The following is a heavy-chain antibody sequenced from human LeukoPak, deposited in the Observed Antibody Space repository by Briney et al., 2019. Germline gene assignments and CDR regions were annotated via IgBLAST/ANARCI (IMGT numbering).Heavy chain of an antibody. CDR1: GYTFTDYY. V-gene: IGHV1-69-2*01. Sequence: ATVKISCKVSGYTFTDYYMHWVQQAPGKGLEGMGLVDPEDGETIYEEKFQGRVTITADTSTDTAYMELSSLGSEDTAVYYCATVTKWELRRPSIDYWGQGTLVTVSS. CDR2: VDPEDGET. J-gene: IGHJ4*02. CDR3: ATVTKWELRRPSIDY. D-gene: IGHD1-26*01.